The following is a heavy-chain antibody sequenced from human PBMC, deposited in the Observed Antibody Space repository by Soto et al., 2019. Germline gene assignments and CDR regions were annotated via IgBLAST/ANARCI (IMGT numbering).Heavy chain of an antibody. CDR2: ISYDGTNK. Sequence: GGSLRLSCTASGFSFSISPMHWVRQAPGKGPEWVALISYDGTNKFYADSVKGRFTISRDNSKSTLYLQVDSLRPEDAAVYYCARDPKTSGGQHWAFNYFDSWGQGTLVTVSS. CDR3: ARDPKTSGGQHWAFNYFDS. J-gene: IGHJ4*02. D-gene: IGHD7-27*01. V-gene: IGHV3-30-3*01. CDR1: GFSFSISP.